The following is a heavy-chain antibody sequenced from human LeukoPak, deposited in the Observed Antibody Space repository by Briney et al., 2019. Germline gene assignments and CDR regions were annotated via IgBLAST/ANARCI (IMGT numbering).Heavy chain of an antibody. CDR1: GFALSHSGVA. CDR3: SHRQNSDYGY. D-gene: IGHD4-17*01. V-gene: IGHV2-5*01. Sequence: SAPTLVNPTQTLTLTCTSSGFALSHSGVAVGWIRQRPGNAPAWLALVDGSDDVRYSPSLQSTLTINKATSKIQVLLTMPAIDPVDTATYSCSHRQNSDYGYWGQGTLVTVSS. CDR2: VDGSDDV. J-gene: IGHJ4*02.